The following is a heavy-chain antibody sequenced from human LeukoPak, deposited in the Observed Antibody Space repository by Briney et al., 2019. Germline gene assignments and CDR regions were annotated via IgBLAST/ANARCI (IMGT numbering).Heavy chain of an antibody. V-gene: IGHV3-30*03. Sequence: GGSLRLSCAASGFTFSSYGMHWVRQAPGKGLEWVAVISYDGSNKGYADSVKGRFTLSRDNSKNTLYLQMNSLRGEDTGVYYCARDPVPATARHFDYWGQGTLVTVSS. J-gene: IGHJ4*02. CDR3: ARDPVPATARHFDY. CDR1: GFTFSSYG. D-gene: IGHD1-1*01. CDR2: ISYDGSNK.